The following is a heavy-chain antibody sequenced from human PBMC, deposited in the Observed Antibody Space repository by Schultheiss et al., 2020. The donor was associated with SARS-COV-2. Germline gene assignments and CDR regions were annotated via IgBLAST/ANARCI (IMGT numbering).Heavy chain of an antibody. D-gene: IGHD1-26*01. V-gene: IGHV4-4*07. CDR1: GGSISNYY. CDR2: IYSSGNT. Sequence: SETLSLTCTVSGGSISNYYWSWIRQPAGKGLEWIGRIYSSGNTHYDPSLKSRVTMTVDTSKNQFSLKLSSVTAADTAVYYCARRPWEGFDYWGQGTLVTVSS. CDR3: ARRPWEGFDY. J-gene: IGHJ4*02.